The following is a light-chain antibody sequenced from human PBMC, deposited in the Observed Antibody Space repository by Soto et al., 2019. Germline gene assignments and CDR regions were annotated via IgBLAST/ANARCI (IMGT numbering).Light chain of an antibody. CDR1: QGISSW. J-gene: IGKJ1*01. CDR2: AAY. Sequence: DIQMTQSPSSVSASVGDRVTITCRASQGISSWLAWYQQKPGKAPKLLIYAAYSLQSGVPSRFSGSGSGTQFTLTIRGLQPDDFATYYCKHYNSYSEAFGQGTKVDIK. CDR3: KHYNSYSEA. V-gene: IGKV1D-16*01.